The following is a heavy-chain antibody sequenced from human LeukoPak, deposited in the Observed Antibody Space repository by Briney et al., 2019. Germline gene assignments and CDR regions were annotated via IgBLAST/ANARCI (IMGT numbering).Heavy chain of an antibody. V-gene: IGHV3-7*01. CDR2: IKQDGSEK. J-gene: IGHJ6*02. D-gene: IGHD5-12*01. CDR1: GFIFSSYW. Sequence: GGSLRLSCAASGFIFSSYWMNWVRQAPGRGLEWVANIKQDGSEKYYVDSVKGRFTISRDTAKNSLYLQMSSLRAEDTAIYYCARIRGGYSSGGMDVWGQGTTVTVSS. CDR3: ARIRGGYSSGGMDV.